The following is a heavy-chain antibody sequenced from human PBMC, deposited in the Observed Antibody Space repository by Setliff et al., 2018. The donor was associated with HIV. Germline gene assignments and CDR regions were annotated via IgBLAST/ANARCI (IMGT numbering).Heavy chain of an antibody. V-gene: IGHV4-59*01. CDR1: GASISSYY. CDR2: VDYNGRT. CDR3: ARGAYRDGYDY. Sequence: PSETLSLTCSVSGASISSYYWSWIRQPPGKGLEWIGYVDYNGRTDYNPSLKSRVTISLDTSKNQVSLKLSSVAAADTAVYHCARGAYRDGYDYWGQGTLATVSS. D-gene: IGHD5-18*01. J-gene: IGHJ4*02.